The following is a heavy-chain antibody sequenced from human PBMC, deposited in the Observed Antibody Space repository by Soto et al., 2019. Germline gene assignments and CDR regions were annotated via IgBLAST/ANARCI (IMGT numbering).Heavy chain of an antibody. CDR2: ISYDGSNK. CDR3: ARGGAAAGLDY. D-gene: IGHD6-13*01. Sequence: QVQLVESRGGVVQPGRSLRLSCAASGFTFSSYAMHWVRQAPGKGLEWVAVISYDGSNKYYADSVKGRFTISRDNSKNTLYLQMNSLRAEDTAVYYCARGGAAAGLDYWGQGTLVTVSS. CDR1: GFTFSSYA. V-gene: IGHV3-30-3*01. J-gene: IGHJ4*02.